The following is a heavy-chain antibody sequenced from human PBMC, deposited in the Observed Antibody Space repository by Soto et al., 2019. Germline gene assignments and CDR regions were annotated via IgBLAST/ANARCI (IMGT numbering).Heavy chain of an antibody. V-gene: IGHV2-26*01. J-gene: IGHJ4*02. CDR2: IFSNDEK. CDR1: GFSLGTGRMG. D-gene: IGHD3-10*01. CDR3: ARLRRNYFASGSLFFDY. Sequence: SGPTLVNPTETLTLTCTVSGFSLGTGRMGLTWIRQPPGKALEWLGHIFSNDEKSYSASLNGRLTLFKDASHRRVVLNMTDMDPVDSGTYYCARLRRNYFASGSLFFDYWGQGALVTVSS.